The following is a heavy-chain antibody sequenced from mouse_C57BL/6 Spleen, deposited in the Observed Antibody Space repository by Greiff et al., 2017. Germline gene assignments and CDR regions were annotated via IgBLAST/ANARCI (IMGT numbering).Heavy chain of an antibody. Sequence: QVQLKQPGAELVKPGASVKMSCKASGYTFTSYWITWVKQRPGQGLEWIGDIYPGSGSTNYNEKFKSKATLTVDPSSSPAYMQLSSLTSEDTAVYSCARLETEGWFAYWGQGTLVTVCA. CDR2: IYPGSGST. CDR3: ARLETEGWFAY. V-gene: IGHV1-55*01. J-gene: IGHJ3*01. CDR1: GYTFTSYW.